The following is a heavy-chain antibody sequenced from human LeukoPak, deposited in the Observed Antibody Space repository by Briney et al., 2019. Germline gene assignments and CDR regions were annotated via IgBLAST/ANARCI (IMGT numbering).Heavy chain of an antibody. J-gene: IGHJ6*02. Sequence: PGGSLRLSCAASGFTFSSYAMSWVRQAPGKGLEWVSAISGSGGSTYYADSVKGRFTISRDNSKNTLYLQMNSLRAEDTAVYYCARGRHKYYYYYGMDVWGQGTTATVSS. CDR2: ISGSGGST. CDR1: GFTFSSYA. CDR3: ARGRHKYYYYYGMDV. V-gene: IGHV3-23*01.